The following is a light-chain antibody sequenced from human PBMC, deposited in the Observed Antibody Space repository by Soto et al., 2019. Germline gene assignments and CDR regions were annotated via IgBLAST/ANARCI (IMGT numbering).Light chain of an antibody. CDR1: QSISSW. CDR3: QHYDSFPIS. J-gene: IGKJ1*01. CDR2: DAS. V-gene: IGKV1-33*01. Sequence: DLQMTQSPSTLSASVGDRVTITCRASQSISSWLAWYQQKPGKAPKLLIYDASNLETGVPSRFFGSGSGTHFTFTIGSLQPEDIATYYCQHYDSFPISFGQGTKVDI.